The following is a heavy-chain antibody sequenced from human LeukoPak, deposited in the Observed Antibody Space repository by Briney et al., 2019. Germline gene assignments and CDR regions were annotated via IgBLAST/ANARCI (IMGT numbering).Heavy chain of an antibody. CDR1: GFTFSTYA. J-gene: IGHJ4*02. V-gene: IGHV3-23*01. D-gene: IGHD3-10*01. CDR2: ISGSGGST. Sequence: GGSLRLSCAASGFTFSTYAMSWVRQAPGKGLEWVSVISGSGGSTYYADSVKGRFTISRDNSKNTLYLQMNSLRAEDTAVYYCAKDKRITMVRGVIAPFDYWGQGTLVTVSS. CDR3: AKDKRITMVRGVIAPFDY.